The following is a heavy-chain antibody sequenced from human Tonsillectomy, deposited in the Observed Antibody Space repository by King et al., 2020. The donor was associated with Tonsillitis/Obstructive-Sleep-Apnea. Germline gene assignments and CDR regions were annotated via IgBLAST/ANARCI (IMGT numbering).Heavy chain of an antibody. CDR3: ARDRVAFSSTSCYAALWFDP. V-gene: IGHV3-33*01. J-gene: IGHJ5*02. Sequence: VQLVESGGGVVQPGRSLRLSCAASGFTFSSYGMHWVRQAPGKGLEWVAVIWYDGSNKYYADSVKGRFTISRDNSKNTLYLQMNSLRAEDTAVYYCARDRVAFSSTSCYAALWFDPWGQGTLVTVSS. CDR1: GFTFSSYG. CDR2: IWYDGSNK. D-gene: IGHD2-2*01.